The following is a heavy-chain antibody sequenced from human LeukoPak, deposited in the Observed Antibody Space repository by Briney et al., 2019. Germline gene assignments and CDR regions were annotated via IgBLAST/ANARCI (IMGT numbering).Heavy chain of an antibody. J-gene: IGHJ4*02. V-gene: IGHV1-69*13. D-gene: IGHD3-22*01. Sequence: SVKVSCKASGGTFSSYAISWVRQAPGQGLEWMGGIIPIFGTANYAQKFQGRVTITADESTSTAYMELSSLRSEDTAVYYCARLPLVGSSGYYSSWGQGTLVTVSS. CDR2: IIPIFGTA. CDR1: GGTFSSYA. CDR3: ARLPLVGSSGYYSS.